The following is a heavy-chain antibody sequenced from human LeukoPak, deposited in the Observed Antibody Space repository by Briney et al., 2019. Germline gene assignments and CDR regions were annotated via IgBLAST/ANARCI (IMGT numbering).Heavy chain of an antibody. J-gene: IGHJ3*02. CDR2: IYYSGST. Sequence: PSETLSLTCTVSGGSISSSSYYWGWIRQPPGEGLEWIGSIYYSGSTYYNPSLKSRVTISVDTSKNQFSLKLSSVTAADTAVYYCARLAASNDAFDIWGQGTMVTVAS. CDR1: GGSISSSSYY. D-gene: IGHD6-25*01. V-gene: IGHV4-39*01. CDR3: ARLAASNDAFDI.